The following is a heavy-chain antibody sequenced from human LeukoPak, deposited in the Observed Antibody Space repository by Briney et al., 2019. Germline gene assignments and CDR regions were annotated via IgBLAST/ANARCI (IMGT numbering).Heavy chain of an antibody. CDR2: ISNSGST. Sequence: SETLSLTCTVSGGSVTSGTYFWTWIRQPPGKGLDWIGFISNSGSTNYNPSLKSRVTISVDTSKNQFSLKLSSVTAADTAVYYCARGPVEMATIPYYFDYWGQGTLVTVSS. CDR1: GGSVTSGTYF. D-gene: IGHD5-24*01. CDR3: ARGPVEMATIPYYFDY. J-gene: IGHJ4*02. V-gene: IGHV4-61*01.